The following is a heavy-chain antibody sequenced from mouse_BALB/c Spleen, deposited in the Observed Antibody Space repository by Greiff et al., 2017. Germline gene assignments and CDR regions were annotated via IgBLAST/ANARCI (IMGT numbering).Heavy chain of an antibody. D-gene: IGHD2-14*01. Sequence: EVQLVESGGGLVQPGESLKLSCESNEYEFPSHDMSWVRKTPEKRLELVAAINSDGGSTYYPDTMERRFIISRDNTKKTLYLQMSSLRSEDTALYYCARRRRYRYPLYYAMDYWGQGTSDTVSS. CDR2: INSDGGST. V-gene: IGHV5-2*01. CDR3: ARRRRYRYPLYYAMDY. J-gene: IGHJ4*01. CDR1: EYEFPSHD.